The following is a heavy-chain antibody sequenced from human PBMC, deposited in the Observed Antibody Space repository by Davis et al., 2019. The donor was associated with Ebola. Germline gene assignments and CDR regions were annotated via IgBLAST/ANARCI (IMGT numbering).Heavy chain of an antibody. CDR3: AQQLGDYGGNALRY. Sequence: GESLKISCEASGITFSSQWMSWVRQAPGKGLEWVSAISGNGGSTYYAVSVQGRFTISRDNSKNSLYLQMDSLRAEDTAVYYCAQQLGDYGGNALRYWGQGTLVTVSS. D-gene: IGHD4-23*01. J-gene: IGHJ4*02. CDR2: ISGNGGST. CDR1: GITFSSQW. V-gene: IGHV3-23*01.